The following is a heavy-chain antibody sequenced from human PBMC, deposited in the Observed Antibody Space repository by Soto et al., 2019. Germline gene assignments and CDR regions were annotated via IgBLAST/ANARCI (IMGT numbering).Heavy chain of an antibody. CDR2: ISYDGSNK. V-gene: IGHV3-30-3*01. CDR1: GFTFSSYA. J-gene: IGHJ4*02. CDR3: ARDRIYSSSWYDY. D-gene: IGHD6-13*01. Sequence: QVQLVESGGGVVQPGRSLRLSCAASGFTFSSYAMHWVRQAPGKGLEWVAVISYDGSNKYYADSVKGRFTISRDNSKNTLYLQMNSLRAEDTAVYYCARDRIYSSSWYDYWGQGTRVTVSS.